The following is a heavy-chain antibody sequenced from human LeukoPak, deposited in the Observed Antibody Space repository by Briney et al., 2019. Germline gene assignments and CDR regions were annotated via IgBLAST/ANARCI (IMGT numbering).Heavy chain of an antibody. V-gene: IGHV1-18*01. CDR3: ARDQQGRGYYYGYAFDI. CDR1: GYTFTSYG. CDR2: ISAYNGNT. D-gene: IGHD3-22*01. Sequence: ASVKVSCKASGYTFTSYGISWVRQAPGQGLEWVGWISAYNGNTNYAQKLQGRVTMTTDTSTSTAYMELRSLRSDDTAVYYCARDQQGRGYYYGYAFDIWGQGTMVTVSS. J-gene: IGHJ3*02.